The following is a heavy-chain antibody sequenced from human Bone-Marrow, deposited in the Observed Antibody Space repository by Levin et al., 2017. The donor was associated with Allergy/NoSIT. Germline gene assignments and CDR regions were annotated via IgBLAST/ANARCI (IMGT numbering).Heavy chain of an antibody. CDR3: ARDGGLIDY. CDR2: ISKDSYRK. D-gene: IGHD3-16*01. J-gene: IGHJ4*02. Sequence: GGSLRLSCAASGFVFSDYYMSWVRQAPGKGLEWVAYISKDSYRKYYADSVRGRFTISRDNSENSLYLQMSSLTAADTAVYYCARDGGLIDYWGQGTLVTVSS. CDR1: GFVFSDYY. V-gene: IGHV3-11*01.